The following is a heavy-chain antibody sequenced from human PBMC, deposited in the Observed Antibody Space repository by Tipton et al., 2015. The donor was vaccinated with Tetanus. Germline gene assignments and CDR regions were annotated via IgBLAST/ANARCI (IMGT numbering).Heavy chain of an antibody. J-gene: IGHJ4*02. CDR2: IHNDGIRT. CDR1: GFTFSAYW. Sequence: SLRLSCAASGFTFSAYWMYWVRQAPGKGLVWVSRIHNDGIRTNYADSVKGRFIISRDNAKNTLYLHMSSLRADDTAVYYCAKDASGAGADPDYWGQGTLVTVSS. CDR3: AKDASGAGADPDY. D-gene: IGHD3-10*01. V-gene: IGHV3-74*01.